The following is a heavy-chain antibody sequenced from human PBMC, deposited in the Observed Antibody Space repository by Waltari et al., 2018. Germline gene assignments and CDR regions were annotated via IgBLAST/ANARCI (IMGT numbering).Heavy chain of an antibody. CDR1: GFTFSAYR. J-gene: IGHJ5*02. D-gene: IGHD2-2*01. V-gene: IGHV3-74*01. CDR3: AKDGVVVPSATTNWFDP. CDR2: IKADGRAT. Sequence: EVQLVESGGGLVQPGGSLRLSCAASGFTFSAYRMHWVRQAPGKGLVWVSLIKADGRATLYADSVKGRFTISRDNSKNTLYLQMNSLRPEDTAMYYCAKDGVVVPSATTNWFDPWGQGTRVTVSS.